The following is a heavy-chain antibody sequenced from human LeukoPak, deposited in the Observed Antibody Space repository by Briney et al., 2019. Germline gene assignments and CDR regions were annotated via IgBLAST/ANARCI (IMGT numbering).Heavy chain of an antibody. J-gene: IGHJ4*02. Sequence: GGPLRLSCAASGFTFSSYGMSWVRQAPGKGLQWVSAISGSGSSTYYADSVKGRFTISRDNSKNTLYLQMNSLRAEDTAVYYCAKPARTDYADYWGQGTLVTVSS. D-gene: IGHD1-14*01. CDR1: GFTFSSYG. CDR3: AKPARTDYADY. V-gene: IGHV3-23*01. CDR2: ISGSGSST.